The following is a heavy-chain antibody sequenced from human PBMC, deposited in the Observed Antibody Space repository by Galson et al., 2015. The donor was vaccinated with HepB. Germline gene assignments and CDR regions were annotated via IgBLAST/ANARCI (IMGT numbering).Heavy chain of an antibody. CDR1: GFTFSDYY. D-gene: IGHD6-13*01. CDR3: ARDGFSSRTLDY. CDR2: ISSSSSYT. Sequence: SLRLSCAASGFTFSDYYMSWIRQAPGKGLEWVSYISSSSSYTNYADSVKGRFTISRDNAKNSLYLQMNSLRAEDTAVYYCARDGFSSRTLDYWGQGTLVTVSS. J-gene: IGHJ4*02. V-gene: IGHV3-11*06.